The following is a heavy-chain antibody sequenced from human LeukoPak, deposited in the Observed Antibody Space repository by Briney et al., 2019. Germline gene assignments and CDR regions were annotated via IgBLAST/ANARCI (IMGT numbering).Heavy chain of an antibody. CDR1: GFTFDDYA. J-gene: IGHJ4*02. CDR2: TNWDGNTT. Sequence: GGSLRLSCVASGFTFDDYAMHWVRQAPGKGLEWVCLTNWDGNTTFCADSVKGRFTISRDNIKSSLFLQMNSLRPEDSALYYCAKGDSGHDPSIHPPGAFDYWGQGTLVTVSS. V-gene: IGHV3-43D*03. CDR3: AKGDSGHDPSIHPPGAFDY. D-gene: IGHD2-21*02.